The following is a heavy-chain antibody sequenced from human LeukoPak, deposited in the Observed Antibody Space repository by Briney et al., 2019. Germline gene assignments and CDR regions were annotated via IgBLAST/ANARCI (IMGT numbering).Heavy chain of an antibody. V-gene: IGHV1-2*06. J-gene: IGHJ4*02. CDR2: INPNSGGT. Sequence: ASVKVSXKASGYTFTGYYMHWMRQAPGQGLEWMGRINPNSGGTNYAQKFQGRVTMTRDTSISTAYMELSRLRSDDTAVYYCARDQGSSPEGGLGYWGQGTLVTVSS. D-gene: IGHD6-13*01. CDR3: ARDQGSSPEGGLGY. CDR1: GYTFTGYY.